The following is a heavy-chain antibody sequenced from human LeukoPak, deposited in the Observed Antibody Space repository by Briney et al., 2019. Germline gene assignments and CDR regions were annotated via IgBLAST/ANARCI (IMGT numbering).Heavy chain of an antibody. Sequence: GSLRLSCAASGFTFSTYAMNWVRQAPGKGLEWLSYISDSGDTINYADSVKGRFTISRDNAKNSLYLQMNSLRAEDTAVYYCAREKGSSGYPYYFDYWGQGTLVTVSS. V-gene: IGHV3-48*01. CDR2: ISDSGDTI. CDR3: AREKGSSGYPYYFDY. CDR1: GFTFSTYA. J-gene: IGHJ4*02. D-gene: IGHD3-22*01.